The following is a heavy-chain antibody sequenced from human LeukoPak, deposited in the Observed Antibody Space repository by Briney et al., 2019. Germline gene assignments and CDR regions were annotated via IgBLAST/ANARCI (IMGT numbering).Heavy chain of an antibody. CDR1: GFTFSSYS. J-gene: IGHJ6*03. Sequence: GGSLRLSCAASGFTFSSYSMNWVRQAPGKGLEWVSYISSSSSTIYYADSVKGRFTISRDNAKNSLYLQMNSLRAEDTAVYYCARAASSSSKRGYYYYYMDVWGKGTTVTVSS. D-gene: IGHD6-6*01. CDR3: ARAASSSSKRGYYYYYMDV. V-gene: IGHV3-48*04. CDR2: ISSSSSTI.